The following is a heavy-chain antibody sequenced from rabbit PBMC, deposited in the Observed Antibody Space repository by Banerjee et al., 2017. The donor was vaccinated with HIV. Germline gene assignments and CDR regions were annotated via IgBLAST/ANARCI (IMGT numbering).Heavy chain of an antibody. Sequence: EESGGDLVKPEGSLTLTCTASGFSSSSSYWICWVRQAPGKGLEWIACINPASAKIAYATWAKGRFTTSKTSSTTVTLQMTSLTAADTATYFCARDNYTYGYAGYAYATRLDLWGPGTLVTVS. CDR1: GFSSSSSYW. V-gene: IGHV1S45*01. J-gene: IGHJ3*01. CDR3: ARDNYTYGYAGYAYATRLDL. CDR2: INPASAKI. D-gene: IGHD6-1*01.